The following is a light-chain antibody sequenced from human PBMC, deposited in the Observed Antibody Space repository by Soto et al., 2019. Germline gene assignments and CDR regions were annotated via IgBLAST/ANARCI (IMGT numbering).Light chain of an antibody. CDR1: QAISNS. Sequence: DIQMTQSPSSLSASVGDRVTITCRASQAISNSLAWYQQRPGKVPKLLIYAASTLQSGVPSRFSGSGSGTDFTLTIGSLQPEDVATYYCQKYKSAPLTFGGGTKVEIK. J-gene: IGKJ4*01. CDR2: AAS. CDR3: QKYKSAPLT. V-gene: IGKV1-27*01.